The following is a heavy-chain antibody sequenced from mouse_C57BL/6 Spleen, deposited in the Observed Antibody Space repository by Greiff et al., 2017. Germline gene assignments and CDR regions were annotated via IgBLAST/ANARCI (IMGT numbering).Heavy chain of an antibody. CDR3: ARSGDYPAWFAY. J-gene: IGHJ3*01. CDR1: GYTFTSYW. D-gene: IGHD2-4*01. Sequence: QVQLQQPGAELVKPGASVKLSCKASGYTFTSYWMHWVKQRPGQGLEWIGMIHPNSGSTNYNEKFKSKATLTVDTSSSTDYMQLSSLTSEDSAVYYCARSGDYPAWFAYWGQGTLVTVSA. CDR2: IHPNSGST. V-gene: IGHV1-64*01.